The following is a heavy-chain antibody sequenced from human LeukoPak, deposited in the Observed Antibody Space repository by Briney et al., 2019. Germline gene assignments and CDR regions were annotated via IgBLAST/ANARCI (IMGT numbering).Heavy chain of an antibody. D-gene: IGHD6-19*01. Sequence: GGSLRLSCAASGFSFSSFFMHWVRQAPGKGLEYVSGISANGGRTYYANSVKGRFTISRDNSKNTLYLHLGSLRPEDMAVYYCARGTKFITVAGTSLSFDPWGQGILVIVSS. CDR2: ISANGGRT. V-gene: IGHV3-64*01. CDR1: GFSFSSFF. CDR3: ARGTKFITVAGTSLSFDP. J-gene: IGHJ5*02.